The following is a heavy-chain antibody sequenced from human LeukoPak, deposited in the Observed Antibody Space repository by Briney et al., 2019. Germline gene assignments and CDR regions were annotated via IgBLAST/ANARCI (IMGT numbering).Heavy chain of an antibody. V-gene: IGHV4-39*01. J-gene: IGHJ5*02. CDR2: IYYSGST. CDR3: ARGHANDYVWGSYRLYNWFDP. CDR1: GGSISSSSYY. Sequence: SETLSLTCTVSGGSISSSSYYWGWIRQPPGKGLEWIGSIYYSGSTYYNPSLKSRVTISVDTSKNQFSLKLSSVTAADTAVYYCARGHANDYVWGSYRLYNWFDPWGQGTLVTVSS. D-gene: IGHD3-16*02.